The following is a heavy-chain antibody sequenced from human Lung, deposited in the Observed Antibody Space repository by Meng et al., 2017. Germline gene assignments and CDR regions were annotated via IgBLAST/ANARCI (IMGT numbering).Heavy chain of an antibody. CDR1: GDSITRTQW. CDR2: ISHSGST. D-gene: IGHD1-7*01. V-gene: IGHV4-4*02. Sequence: QLQLQAAGPRLVPPSGTLALACAVSGDSITRTQWWSWLRQTPGKGLEWIGEISHSGSTVYRPSLQGRVSISLDKSNNEFSLKLTSVTAADTAVYYCARETLRELGLFHYWGQGILVTVSS. J-gene: IGHJ4*02. CDR3: ARETLRELGLFHY.